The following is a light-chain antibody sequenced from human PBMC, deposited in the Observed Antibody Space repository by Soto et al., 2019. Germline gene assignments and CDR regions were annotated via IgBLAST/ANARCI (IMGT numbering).Light chain of an antibody. CDR1: TSDVGGYNY. Sequence: QSALTQPVSVSGSPGQSIAISCTGTTSDVGGYNYVSWYQQHPGKVPKLLIHEVSNRLSGVSNRFSGSKSGNTASLTISGLQAEDEADYYCLSKTSTISYVFGTGTKGTVL. J-gene: IGLJ1*01. CDR3: LSKTSTISYV. CDR2: EVS. V-gene: IGLV2-14*01.